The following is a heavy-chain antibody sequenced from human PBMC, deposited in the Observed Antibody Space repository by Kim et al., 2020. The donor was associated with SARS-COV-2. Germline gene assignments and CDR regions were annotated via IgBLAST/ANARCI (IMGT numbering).Heavy chain of an antibody. Sequence: ASVKVSCKASGYTFTSYAMNWVRQAPGQGLEWMGWINTNTGNPTYAQGFTGRFVFSLDTSVSTAYLQISSLKAEDTAVYYCARGGEGIFCTGGVCWEFDYWGQGTLVTVSS. D-gene: IGHD2-8*02. CDR2: INTNTGNP. V-gene: IGHV7-4-1*02. CDR1: GYTFTSYA. J-gene: IGHJ4*02. CDR3: ARGGEGIFCTGGVCWEFDY.